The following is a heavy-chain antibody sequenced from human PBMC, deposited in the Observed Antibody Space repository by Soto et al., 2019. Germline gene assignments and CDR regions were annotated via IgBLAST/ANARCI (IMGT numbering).Heavy chain of an antibody. J-gene: IGHJ4*02. V-gene: IGHV3-13*01. CDR1: GFIFNNYD. CDR2: IGTAGDT. CDR3: ARGPLAALRFVEWLPDY. D-gene: IGHD3-3*01. Sequence: GGSLRLSCAASGFIFNNYDMHWVRQPVGKSLEWVSAIGTAGDTSYSDSVRGRFTASRENANNLLYLQMNSLRAEDTAIYYCARGPLAALRFVEWLPDYWGQGVSVTVSS.